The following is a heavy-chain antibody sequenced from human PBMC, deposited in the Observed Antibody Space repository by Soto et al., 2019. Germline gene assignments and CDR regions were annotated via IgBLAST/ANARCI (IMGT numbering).Heavy chain of an antibody. J-gene: IGHJ6*02. D-gene: IGHD6-13*01. CDR2: IYPGDSDT. Sequence: GESLKISCKASGYSFSTYWIGWVRQMPGKGLEWMGIIYPGDSDTKYSPSLQGQVTISADTSISTAYLQWTSLTASDTAMYYCARGEAAAATYGMDVWGQETTVTVSS. CDR1: GYSFSTYW. V-gene: IGHV5-51*01. CDR3: ARGEAAAATYGMDV.